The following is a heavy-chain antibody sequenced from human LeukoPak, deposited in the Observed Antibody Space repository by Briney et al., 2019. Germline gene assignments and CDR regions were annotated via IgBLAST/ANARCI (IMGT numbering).Heavy chain of an antibody. D-gene: IGHD3-10*01. Sequence: ASVKVSCKASGYTFTSYYMHWVRQATGQGLEWMGWMNPNSGNTGYAQKFQGRVTITRNTSISTAYMELSSLRSEDTAVYYCARTPKKTRITMVRGVHNWFDPWGQGTLVTVSS. J-gene: IGHJ5*02. CDR1: GYTFTSYY. CDR2: MNPNSGNT. CDR3: ARTPKKTRITMVRGVHNWFDP. V-gene: IGHV1-8*03.